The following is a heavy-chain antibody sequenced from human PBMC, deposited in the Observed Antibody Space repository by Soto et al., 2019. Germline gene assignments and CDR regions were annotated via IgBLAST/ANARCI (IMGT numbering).Heavy chain of an antibody. J-gene: IGHJ5*02. CDR2: AYYSGST. Sequence: LSLTCTVSGPSITTDSYYWGWIRQPPGKGLEWIGSAYYSGSTYYNPSLKSRVTISVDTSKNQFSLKLSSVTAADTAVYYCARFYYGSGSYYKEGSNWFDPWGQGALVTVSS. D-gene: IGHD3-10*01. CDR1: GPSITTDSYY. V-gene: IGHV4-39*07. CDR3: ARFYYGSGSYYKEGSNWFDP.